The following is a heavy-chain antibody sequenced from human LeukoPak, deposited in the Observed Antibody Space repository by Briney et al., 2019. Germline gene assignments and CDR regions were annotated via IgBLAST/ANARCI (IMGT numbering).Heavy chain of an antibody. CDR2: IYYSGST. J-gene: IGHJ4*02. D-gene: IGHD7-27*01. V-gene: IGHV4-30-4*01. CDR3: ARESVDNWGDFDY. CDR1: GGSISSGDYY. Sequence: SQTLSLTCTVSGGSISSGDYYWSWIRQPPGKGLEWIGYIYYSGSTYYNPSLKSRVTISVDTSKNQFSLKLSSVTAADTAVYYCARESVDNWGDFDYWGQGTLVTVSS.